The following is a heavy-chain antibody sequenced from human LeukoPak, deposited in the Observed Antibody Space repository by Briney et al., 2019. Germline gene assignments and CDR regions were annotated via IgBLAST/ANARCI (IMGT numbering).Heavy chain of an antibody. CDR2: ISAYNGNT. D-gene: IGHD1-26*01. CDR1: GYTFTSYG. Sequence: ASVKVSCKAPGYTFTSYGISWVRQAPGQGLEWMGWISAYNGNTNYAQKLQGRVTMTTDTSTSTAYMELRSLRSDDTAVYYCARARELLAITTFYYYYYMDVWGKGTTVTISS. J-gene: IGHJ6*03. V-gene: IGHV1-18*01. CDR3: ARARELLAITTFYYYYYMDV.